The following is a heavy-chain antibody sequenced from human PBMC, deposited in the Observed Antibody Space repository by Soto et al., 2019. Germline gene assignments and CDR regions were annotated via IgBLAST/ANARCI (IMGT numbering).Heavy chain of an antibody. Sequence: EVQLLESGGGLVQPGGSLRLSCAASGFTFSSYAMSWVRQAPGKWLEWVSAISGSGGSTYYADSVKGRFTISRDNSKNTLYLQMNSLRAAETAVYYCAKGASGYYYYGMDVWGQGTTVTVSS. CDR1: GFTFSSYA. D-gene: IGHD3-10*01. J-gene: IGHJ6*02. CDR2: ISGSGGST. V-gene: IGHV3-23*01. CDR3: AKGASGYYYYGMDV.